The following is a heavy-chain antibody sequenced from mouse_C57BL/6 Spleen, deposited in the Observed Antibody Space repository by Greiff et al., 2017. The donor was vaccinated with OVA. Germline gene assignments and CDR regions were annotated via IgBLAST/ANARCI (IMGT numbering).Heavy chain of an antibody. CDR1: GYAFTNYL. Sequence: QVQLKQSGAELVRPGTSVKVSCKASGYAFTNYLIEWVKQRPGQGLEWIGVINPGSGGTNYNEKFKGKATLTADKSSSTAYMQLSSLTSEDSAVYFCARSGNYLYYFDYWGQGTTLTVSS. V-gene: IGHV1-54*01. CDR3: ARSGNYLYYFDY. CDR2: INPGSGGT. D-gene: IGHD2-1*01. J-gene: IGHJ2*01.